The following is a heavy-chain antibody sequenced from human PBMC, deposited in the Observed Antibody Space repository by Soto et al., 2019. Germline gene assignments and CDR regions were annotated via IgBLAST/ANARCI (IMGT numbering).Heavy chain of an antibody. D-gene: IGHD2-8*01. Sequence: PSETLSLTCTLAGGSISSGDYYWSWIRQPPGKGLEWIGYIYYSGSTYYNPSLKSRVTISVDTSKNQFSLKLSFVTAADTAVYYCARVMATPVSFDIWGQGTMVT. CDR3: ARVMATPVSFDI. V-gene: IGHV4-30-4*01. CDR1: GGSISSGDYY. CDR2: IYYSGST. J-gene: IGHJ3*02.